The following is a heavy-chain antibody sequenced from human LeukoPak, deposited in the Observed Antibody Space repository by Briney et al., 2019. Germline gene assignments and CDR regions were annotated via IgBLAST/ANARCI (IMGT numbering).Heavy chain of an antibody. V-gene: IGHV3-49*04. CDR2: IRSKAYGGTT. D-gene: IGHD2-2*01. Sequence: PGRSLRLSXTASGFTFGDYAMSWVRQAPGKGLEWVGFIRSKAYGGTTEYAASVKGRFTISRDDSKSIAYLQMNNLKTEDTAVYYCTRTYCSSTSCYRLNWFDPWGQGTLVTVSS. J-gene: IGHJ5*02. CDR1: GFTFGDYA. CDR3: TRTYCSSTSCYRLNWFDP.